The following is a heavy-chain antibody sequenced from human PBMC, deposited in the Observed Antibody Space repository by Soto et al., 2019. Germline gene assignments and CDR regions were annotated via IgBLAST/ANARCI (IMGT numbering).Heavy chain of an antibody. J-gene: IGHJ4*02. D-gene: IGHD2-8*02. Sequence: SGTLSLTCAVYGGSFSGYYWTWIRQPPGTGLEWIGEINHSGSTNYNPSLKSRVTISVDTSKNQFSLKLTSVTAADTAVYYCARDKITGLFDSWGQGTLVTV. CDR1: GGSFSGYY. CDR3: ARDKITGLFDS. V-gene: IGHV4-34*01. CDR2: INHSGST.